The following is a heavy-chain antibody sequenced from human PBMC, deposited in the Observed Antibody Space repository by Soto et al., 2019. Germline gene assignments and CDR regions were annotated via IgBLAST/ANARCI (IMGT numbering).Heavy chain of an antibody. Sequence: SETLSLTCTVSGGSISSYYWSWIRQPPGKGLEWIGYIYYSGSTNYNPSLKSRVTISVDTSKNQFSLKLSSVTAADTAVYYCARHRPTCSGGSCYSHAFDIWGQGTMVTVSS. D-gene: IGHD2-15*01. V-gene: IGHV4-59*08. J-gene: IGHJ3*02. CDR1: GGSISSYY. CDR3: ARHRPTCSGGSCYSHAFDI. CDR2: IYYSGST.